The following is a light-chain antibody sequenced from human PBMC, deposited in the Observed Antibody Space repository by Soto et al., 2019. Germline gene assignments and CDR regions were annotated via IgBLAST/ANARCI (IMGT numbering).Light chain of an antibody. J-gene: IGKJ4*01. CDR1: QSVSSY. CDR2: DAS. Sequence: EIVLTQSPTLSLSPGERATLSCRASQSVSSYLAWYQQKPGQAPRLLIYDASNRATGIPARFSGSGSGTDFTLTISSLEPEDFAVYYCQQRSNWALTFGGGTKVEIK. CDR3: QQRSNWALT. V-gene: IGKV3-11*01.